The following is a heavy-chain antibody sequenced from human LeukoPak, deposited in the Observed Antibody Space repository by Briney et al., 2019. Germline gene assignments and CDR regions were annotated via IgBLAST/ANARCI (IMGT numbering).Heavy chain of an antibody. CDR3: ARRGYYGSGSYLLT. J-gene: IGHJ5*02. CDR2: INHSGST. D-gene: IGHD3-10*01. V-gene: IGHV4-34*01. CDR1: GGSFSGYY. Sequence: SETLSLTCAVYGGSFSGYYWSWIRQPPGKGLEWIGEINHSGSTNYNPSLKSRVTISVDTSQSQLALELSSVTAAATAVYYCARRGYYGSGSYLLTWGQGTLVTVSS.